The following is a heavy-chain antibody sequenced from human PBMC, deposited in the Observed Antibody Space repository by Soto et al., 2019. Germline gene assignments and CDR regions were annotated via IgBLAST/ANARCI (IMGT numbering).Heavy chain of an antibody. CDR3: ARGGIGSFDS. D-gene: IGHD3-10*01. Sequence: EVQLVESGGNLVQPGGSLRLSCAASGFTFSGYWMHWVRQAPGKGLVWVSRIHSDGTATTYADSVKGRFTISRDNAKNMVYLQMNSLRGEDTALYFCARGGIGSFDSWGQGTPVTVSS. CDR2: IHSDGTAT. J-gene: IGHJ4*02. V-gene: IGHV3-74*01. CDR1: GFTFSGYW.